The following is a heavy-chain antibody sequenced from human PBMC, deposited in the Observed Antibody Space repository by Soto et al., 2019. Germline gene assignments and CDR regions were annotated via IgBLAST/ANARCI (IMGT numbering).Heavy chain of an antibody. CDR1: GFTVTSNY. D-gene: IGHD3-10*01. CDR3: ASRGRYYGVDV. J-gene: IGHJ6*02. V-gene: IGHV3-23*01. CDR2: ISATGGNT. Sequence: GGSLRLSCLASGFTVTSNYMIWVRHPPGKGLEWVSTISATGGNTYYADSVEGRFTISRDNSRNTLYLQMNSLRAEDTAIYYCASRGRYYGVDVWGQGTTVTVSS.